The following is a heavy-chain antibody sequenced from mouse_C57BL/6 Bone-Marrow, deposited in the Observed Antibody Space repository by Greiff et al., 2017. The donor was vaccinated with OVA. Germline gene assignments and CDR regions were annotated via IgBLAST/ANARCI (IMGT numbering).Heavy chain of an antibody. CDR3: ARGYYDYEFAY. V-gene: IGHV1-55*01. CDR1: GYTFTSYW. CDR2: IYPGSGST. D-gene: IGHD2-4*01. Sequence: VQLQQPGAELVKPGASVKMSCKASGYTFTSYWITWVKQRPGQGLEWIGDIYPGSGSTNYNEKFKSKATLTVDTPSSTAYMQLSSLTSEDSAVYYCARGYYDYEFAYWGQGTLVTVSA. J-gene: IGHJ3*01.